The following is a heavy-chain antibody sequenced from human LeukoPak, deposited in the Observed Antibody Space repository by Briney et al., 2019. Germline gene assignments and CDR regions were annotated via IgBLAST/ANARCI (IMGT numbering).Heavy chain of an antibody. J-gene: IGHJ4*02. Sequence: PSETLSLTCTVSGGSIITYYWSLVRQPARKGLEWIGRIHTSGSVDYNPSLKSRVTMSVDTSKKQFSLTLSSVTAADTAMYYCAREGSMTARPFVSIDYWGQGTLVTVSS. D-gene: IGHD6-6*01. CDR2: IHTSGSV. CDR3: AREGSMTARPFVSIDY. CDR1: GGSIITYY. V-gene: IGHV4-4*07.